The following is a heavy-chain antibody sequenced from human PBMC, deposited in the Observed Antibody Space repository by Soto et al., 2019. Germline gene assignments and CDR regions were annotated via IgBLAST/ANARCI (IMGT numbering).Heavy chain of an antibody. D-gene: IGHD1-1*01. CDR3: ATANWSHHYFDP. CDR2: INHSGSP. V-gene: IGHV4-34*01. J-gene: IGHJ5*02. Sequence: SEALSLTCAVYVGSFSCYYWSWLRQPPGKGLEWIGEINHSGSPNYNPSLKSRVTISVDTSKNQFSLKMTSVTAADTAVYYCATANWSHHYFDPWGQGTLVTVSS. CDR1: VGSFSCYY.